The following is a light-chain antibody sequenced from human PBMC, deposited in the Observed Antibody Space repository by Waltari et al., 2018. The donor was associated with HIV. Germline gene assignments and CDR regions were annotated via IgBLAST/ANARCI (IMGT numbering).Light chain of an antibody. V-gene: IGLV2-8*01. Sequence: QSALTQPPSASGSLGQSVTISCTGPSSDIGAYDSVSLFQQHPRSAPKLLLYEVTRRPSSVSDRFAGSRSRSTAFLTVAGLQPDDEATYFCSSYGDSLRVLFGGGTNVTVL. J-gene: IGLJ3*02. CDR3: SSYGDSLRVL. CDR2: EVT. CDR1: SSDIGAYDS.